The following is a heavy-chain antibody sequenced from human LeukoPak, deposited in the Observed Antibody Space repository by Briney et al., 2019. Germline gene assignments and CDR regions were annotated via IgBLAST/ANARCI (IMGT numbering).Heavy chain of an antibody. CDR1: GFTFSSYG. D-gene: IGHD4-11*01. J-gene: IGHJ4*02. Sequence: GGSLRLSCAASGFTFSSYGVHWVRQAPGKGLEWVAFTRYDGSNKYYADSVKGRFTISRDNSKNTLYLQMNSLRAEDTAVYYCAKDPDYHIGYYFDYWGQGTLVTVSS. V-gene: IGHV3-30*02. CDR2: TRYDGSNK. CDR3: AKDPDYHIGYYFDY.